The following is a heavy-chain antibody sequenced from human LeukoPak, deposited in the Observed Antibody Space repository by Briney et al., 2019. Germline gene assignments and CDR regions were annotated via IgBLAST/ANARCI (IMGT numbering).Heavy chain of an antibody. CDR2: IWYDGSNK. Sequence: GGSLRLSCAAPGFTFSSYGMHWVRQAPGKGLEWVAVIWYDGSNKYYADSVKGRFTISRDNSKNTLYLQMNSLRAEDTAVYYCARDHYSSPTFYFDYWGQGTLVTVSS. V-gene: IGHV3-33*01. J-gene: IGHJ4*02. CDR3: ARDHYSSPTFYFDY. CDR1: GFTFSSYG. D-gene: IGHD6-13*01.